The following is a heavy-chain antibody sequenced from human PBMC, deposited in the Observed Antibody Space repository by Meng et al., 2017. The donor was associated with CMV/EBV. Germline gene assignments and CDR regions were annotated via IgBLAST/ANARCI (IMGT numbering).Heavy chain of an antibody. CDR1: GSFSGYY. Sequence: GSFSGYYWGWLRPPPGKGLEWIGEINHSGSTNYNPSLKSRVTISVDTSKNQFSLKLSSVTAADTAVYYCARKRQGFRGDYVWNWFDPWGQGTLVTVSS. CDR3: ARKRQGFRGDYVWNWFDP. CDR2: INHSGST. D-gene: IGHD4-17*01. J-gene: IGHJ5*02. V-gene: IGHV4-34*01.